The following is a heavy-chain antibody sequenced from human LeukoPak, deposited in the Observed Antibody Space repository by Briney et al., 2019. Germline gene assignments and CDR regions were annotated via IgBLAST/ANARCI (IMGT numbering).Heavy chain of an antibody. CDR1: GGSISSYY. V-gene: IGHV4-59*08. Sequence: SETLSLTCSVSGGSISSYYWSWIRQPPGKGLEWIGYIYYSGSTYYNPSLKSRVTISVDTSKNQFSLKLSSVTAADTAVYYCARGDGYNYWGQGTLVTVSS. CDR3: ARGDGYNY. CDR2: IYYSGST. J-gene: IGHJ4*02. D-gene: IGHD5-24*01.